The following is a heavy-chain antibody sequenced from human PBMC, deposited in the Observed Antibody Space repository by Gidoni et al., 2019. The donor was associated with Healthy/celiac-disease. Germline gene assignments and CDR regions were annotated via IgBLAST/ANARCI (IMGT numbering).Heavy chain of an antibody. CDR2: IYYSGRT. CDR1: GASISSGGYY. J-gene: IGHJ5*02. V-gene: IGHV4-31*03. Sequence: QVQLQESGPGLVKPSQTLSLTFTVSGASISSGGYYWSWIRQHPGKGLEWIGYIYYSGRTYYNPSLKSRVTISVDTSKNQFSLKLSSVTAADTAVYYCARAHYEGLWFDPWGQGTLVTVSS. CDR3: ARAHYEGLWFDP. D-gene: IGHD3-22*01.